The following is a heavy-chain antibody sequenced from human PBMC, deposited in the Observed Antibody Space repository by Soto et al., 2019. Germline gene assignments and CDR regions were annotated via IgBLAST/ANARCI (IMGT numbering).Heavy chain of an antibody. J-gene: IGHJ6*02. Sequence: GGSLRLSCAASGFTFSSYGMHWVRQAPGKGLEWVAVIWYDGSNKYYADSVKGRFTISRDNSKNTLYLQMNSLRAEDTAVYYCARGDYYDSSGYYSKRPVAGGYYYYGMDVWGQGTTVTVSS. CDR3: ARGDYYDSSGYYSKRPVAGGYYYYGMDV. CDR2: IWYDGSNK. V-gene: IGHV3-33*01. D-gene: IGHD3-22*01. CDR1: GFTFSSYG.